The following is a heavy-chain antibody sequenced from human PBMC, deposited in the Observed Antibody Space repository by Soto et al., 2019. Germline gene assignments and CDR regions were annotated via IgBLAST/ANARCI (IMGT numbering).Heavy chain of an antibody. J-gene: IGHJ4*02. CDR3: AKDQPGYGSGSYYPAFDY. CDR2: ISGSGGST. V-gene: IGHV3-23*01. CDR1: GFTFSSYA. D-gene: IGHD3-10*01. Sequence: EVQLLESGGGLVQPGGSLRLSCAASGFTFSSYAMSWVRQAPGKGLEWVSAISGSGGSTYYADSVKGRFTISRDNSKNTLYLQMNSLRAEDTAVYYCAKDQPGYGSGSYYPAFDYWGQGTLVTVSS.